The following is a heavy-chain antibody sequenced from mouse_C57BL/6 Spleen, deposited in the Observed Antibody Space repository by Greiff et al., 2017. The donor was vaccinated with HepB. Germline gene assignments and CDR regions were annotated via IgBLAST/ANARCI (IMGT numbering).Heavy chain of an antibody. CDR3: ARCTTVVATPYFDV. Sequence: VQLQQPGAELVKPGASVKLSCKASGYTFTSYWMHWVKQRPGQGLEWIGMIHPNSGSTNYNEKFKSKATLTVDKSSSTAYMQLSSLTSEDSAVYYCARCTTVVATPYFDVWGTGTTVTVSS. D-gene: IGHD1-1*01. J-gene: IGHJ1*03. V-gene: IGHV1-64*01. CDR1: GYTFTSYW. CDR2: IHPNSGST.